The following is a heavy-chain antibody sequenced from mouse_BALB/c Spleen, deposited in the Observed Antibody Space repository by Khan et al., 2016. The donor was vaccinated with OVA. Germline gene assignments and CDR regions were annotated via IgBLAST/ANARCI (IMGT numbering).Heavy chain of an antibody. J-gene: IGHJ1*01. V-gene: IGHV9-1*02. CDR2: INTYTGEP. CDR1: AYTFTNYG. CDR3: ARGASYWYFDV. Sequence: QIQLVQSGPELKKPGETVKISCKASAYTFTNYGMNWVTQAPGKGLKWMGWINTYTGEPTYTDDFKGRFSFSLETSASTAYLQINILKNEVMVTLCRARGASYWYFDVWGAGTTVTGSS.